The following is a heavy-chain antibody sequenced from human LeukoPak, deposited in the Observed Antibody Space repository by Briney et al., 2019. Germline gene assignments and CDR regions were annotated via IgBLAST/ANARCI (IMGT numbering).Heavy chain of an antibody. CDR2: ISQSGRT. J-gene: IGHJ3*02. Sequence: PSETLSLTCTVSGGSISSYYWNWTRQPPGKGLEWIGEISQSGRTNYNPSLMSRVTISIDTSNNQFSLKLSSVTAADTAVNYCARHTTLRYFVSPTPAFDIWGQGTLVTVSS. D-gene: IGHD3-9*01. CDR3: ARHTTLRYFVSPTPAFDI. CDR1: GGSISSYY. V-gene: IGHV4-34*01.